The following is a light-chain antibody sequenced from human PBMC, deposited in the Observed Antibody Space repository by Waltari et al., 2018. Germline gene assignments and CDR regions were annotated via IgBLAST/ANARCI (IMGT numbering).Light chain of an antibody. V-gene: IGKV3-20*01. J-gene: IGKJ1*01. CDR3: QQHGTLPAT. Sequence: EIVLTQSPGTASLSPGERVTLSCRASQSVGSSSLAWYQQKPGQAPRLVIYRASRMATGITDRFSGSGSGTDFSLTISRLEPEDFAVYYCQQHGTLPATFGQGTKVEIK. CDR1: QSVGSSS. CDR2: RAS.